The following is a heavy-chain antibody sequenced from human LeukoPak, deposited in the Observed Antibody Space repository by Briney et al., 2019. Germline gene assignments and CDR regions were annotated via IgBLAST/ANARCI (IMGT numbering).Heavy chain of an antibody. D-gene: IGHD3-22*01. Sequence: SVKVSCKASGYTFTNYGISWVRQAPGHGLEWMGRIIPIFGTANYAQKFQGRVTITADKSTSTAYMELSSLRSEDTAVYYCARPSDSSGYYWPTGSFDIWGQGTMVTVSS. CDR2: IIPIFGTA. CDR3: ARPSDSSGYYWPTGSFDI. V-gene: IGHV1-69*06. J-gene: IGHJ3*02. CDR1: GYTFTNYG.